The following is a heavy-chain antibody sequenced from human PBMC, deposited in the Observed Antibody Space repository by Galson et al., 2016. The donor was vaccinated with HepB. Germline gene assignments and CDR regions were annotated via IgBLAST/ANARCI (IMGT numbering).Heavy chain of an antibody. D-gene: IGHD1-26*01. CDR1: GFTFGNYW. V-gene: IGHV3-74*01. CDR2: ISGDGTYT. J-gene: IGHJ4*02. Sequence: LRLSCAASGFTFGNYWMHWVRQAPGKGLVWVSRISGDGTYTNYADSVKGRVTISRDNAKNTLYLQMNSLRAEDTAVYYCARGGGSYGGYWGQGTLVSVSS. CDR3: ARGGGSYGGY.